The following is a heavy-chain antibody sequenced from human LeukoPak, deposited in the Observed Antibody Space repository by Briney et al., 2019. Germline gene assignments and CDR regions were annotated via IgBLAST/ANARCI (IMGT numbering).Heavy chain of an antibody. J-gene: IGHJ4*02. Sequence: GGSLRLSCAASGFTVSSNYMSWVRQAPGKGLEWVSVIYSGNTYYADSVKGRFTISRDNSKNTLYLQMNSLRAEDTAVYYCAKDGVSVAGTWEYYFDYWGQGTLVTVSS. CDR3: AKDGVSVAGTWEYYFDY. D-gene: IGHD6-19*01. CDR1: GFTVSSNY. V-gene: IGHV3-53*01. CDR2: IYSGNT.